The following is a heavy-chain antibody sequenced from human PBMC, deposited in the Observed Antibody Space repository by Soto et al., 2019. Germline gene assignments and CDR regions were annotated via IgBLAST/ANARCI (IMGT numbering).Heavy chain of an antibody. V-gene: IGHV4-4*07. Sequence: PSETLSLTCTVSGGSISSYYWSWIRQPAGKGLEWIGRIYTSGSTNYNPSLKSRVTMSVDTSKNQFSLKLSSVTAADTAVYYCARVAIFGVARGNYYYYGMDGWGQGTTVTV. CDR3: ARVAIFGVARGNYYYYGMDG. J-gene: IGHJ6*02. CDR2: IYTSGST. D-gene: IGHD3-3*01. CDR1: GGSISSYY.